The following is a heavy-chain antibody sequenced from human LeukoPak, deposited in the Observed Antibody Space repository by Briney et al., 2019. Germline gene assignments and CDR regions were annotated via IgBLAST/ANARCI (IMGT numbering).Heavy chain of an antibody. CDR3: ASVAGIYDGSGYYLDY. D-gene: IGHD3-22*01. V-gene: IGHV3-30*02. CDR1: GFTFSSYG. CDR2: IRYDGSNK. J-gene: IGHJ4*02. Sequence: GGSLRLSCAASGFTFSSYGMHWVRQAPGKGLEWVAFIRYDGSNKYYADSVKGRFTISRDNSKNTLYLQMNSLRAEDTAVYYCASVAGIYDGSGYYLDYWGQGTLVTVSS.